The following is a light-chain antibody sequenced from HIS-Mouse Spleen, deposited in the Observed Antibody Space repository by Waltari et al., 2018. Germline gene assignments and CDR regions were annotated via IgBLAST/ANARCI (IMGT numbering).Light chain of an antibody. CDR1: QSVSSSC. J-gene: IGKJ2*01. CDR2: GAS. CDR3: QQYGSSPFT. Sequence: EIVLTQSPGTLSLSPGERVTLSCRASQSVSSSCLAWYQQKPGQAPRLLIYGASSRATGIPDRFSGSGSGTDFTLTISRLEPEDFAVYYCQQYGSSPFTFGQGTKLEIK. V-gene: IGKV3-20*01.